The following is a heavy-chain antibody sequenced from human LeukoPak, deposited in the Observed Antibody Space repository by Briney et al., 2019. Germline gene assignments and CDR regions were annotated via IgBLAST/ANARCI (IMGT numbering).Heavy chain of an antibody. J-gene: IGHJ5*02. V-gene: IGHV3-7*01. CDR3: AREWDGSGSDP. CDR1: GYTFSNYW. Sequence: GGSLRLSCAASGYTFSNYWMSWVRQAPGKGLEWVANIKQDGSEKNYMDSVKGRFTISRDNAKNSLYLQMNSLRAEDTAVYYCAREWDGSGSDPWGQGTLVTVSS. D-gene: IGHD3-10*01. CDR2: IKQDGSEK.